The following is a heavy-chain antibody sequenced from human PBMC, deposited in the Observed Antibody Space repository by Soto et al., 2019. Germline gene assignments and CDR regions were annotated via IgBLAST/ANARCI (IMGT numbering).Heavy chain of an antibody. J-gene: IGHJ4*02. D-gene: IGHD6-25*01. CDR2: ISGSGSST. CDR1: GFTFSSYA. Sequence: LRLSCAASGFTFSSYAMNWVRQAPGKGLEWVSVISGSGSSTYYADSVKGRFTISRDNSKNTLYLQINSLRAEETAVYYCAKERSDHRIAAAAIDYWGQGAQVTVSS. CDR3: AKERSDHRIAAAAIDY. V-gene: IGHV3-23*01.